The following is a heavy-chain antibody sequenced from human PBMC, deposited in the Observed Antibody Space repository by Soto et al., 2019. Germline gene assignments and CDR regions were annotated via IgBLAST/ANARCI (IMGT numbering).Heavy chain of an antibody. CDR2: IYYSGST. CDR3: ARNLPDYNLRNRFDP. J-gene: IGHJ5*02. V-gene: IGHV4-59*01. D-gene: IGHD4-4*01. CDR1: AGSIANYY. Sequence: PSETLPLTCSVSAGSIANYYWTWIRQPPRKGLEWIGYIYYSGSTNYNRSLKSRVSMSVDRSGNPFSLKLTSVTAADTAMYYCARNLPDYNLRNRFDPWGQGTLVTVSS.